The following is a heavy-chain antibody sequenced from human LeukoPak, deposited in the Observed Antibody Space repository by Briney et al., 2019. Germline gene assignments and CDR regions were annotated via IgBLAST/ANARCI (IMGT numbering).Heavy chain of an antibody. V-gene: IGHV3-7*01. CDR3: ARTPQNWGRSYYFDY. Sequence: GGSLRLSCAASGFTFSSYWMSWVRQAPGNGLEWVANIKQDGSEKYYVDSVKGRFTISRDNAKNSLYLQMNSLRAEDTAVYYCARTPQNWGRSYYFDYWGQGTLVTVSS. D-gene: IGHD7-27*01. CDR1: GFTFSSYW. CDR2: IKQDGSEK. J-gene: IGHJ4*02.